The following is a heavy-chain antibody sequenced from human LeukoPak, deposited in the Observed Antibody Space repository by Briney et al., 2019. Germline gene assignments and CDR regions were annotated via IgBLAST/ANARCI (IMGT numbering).Heavy chain of an antibody. CDR2: IYYSGST. D-gene: IGHD6-13*01. V-gene: IGHV4-59*01. Sequence: KPSETLSLTCTVSGGSISSYYWSWIRQPPGKGLEWIGYIYYSGSTNYNPSLKSRVTISVDTSKNQFSLKLSSVTAADTAVYYCARSSYSSPPFDFDYWGQGTLVTVSS. CDR1: GGSISSYY. CDR3: ARSSYSSPPFDFDY. J-gene: IGHJ4*02.